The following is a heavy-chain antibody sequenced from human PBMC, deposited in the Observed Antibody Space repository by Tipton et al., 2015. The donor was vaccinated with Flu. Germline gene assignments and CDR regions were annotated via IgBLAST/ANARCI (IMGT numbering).Heavy chain of an antibody. CDR3: ARGSGSGTFVIFDY. J-gene: IGHJ4*02. Sequence: TLSLTCTVSGGSISTSGYYWGWIRQPPGKGLEWIGSIRYGGSSYYTPSLKSRVTISLDMSKDQFSLKLASVTAADTAVYYCARGSGSGTFVIFDYWGQGTLVAVSS. CDR1: GGSISTSGYY. V-gene: IGHV4-39*07. D-gene: IGHD3-10*01. CDR2: IRYGGSS.